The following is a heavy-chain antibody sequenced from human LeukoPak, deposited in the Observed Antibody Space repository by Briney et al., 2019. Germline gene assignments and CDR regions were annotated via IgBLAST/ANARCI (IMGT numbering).Heavy chain of an antibody. D-gene: IGHD3-10*01. J-gene: IGHJ5*02. CDR1: GGSISSSGYC. V-gene: IGHV4-39*07. CDR2: IDYSGNT. Sequence: SETLSLTCTVSGGSISSSGYCWGWIRQPPGKGLEWIGSIDYSGNTNYNPSLKSRVTIAVDMSKNQFSLKLSSVTAADTAVYYCARSRLLWFGESWGQGTLVTVSS. CDR3: ARSRLLWFGES.